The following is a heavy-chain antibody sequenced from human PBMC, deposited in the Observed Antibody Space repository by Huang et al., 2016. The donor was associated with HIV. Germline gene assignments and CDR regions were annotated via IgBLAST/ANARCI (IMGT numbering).Heavy chain of an antibody. CDR3: AGARGFLYDSTGYYSRYYFDS. J-gene: IGHJ4*02. V-gene: IGHV1-8*03. D-gene: IGHD3-22*01. CDR1: GFNFNNYD. CDR2: MNPKRCNT. Sequence: QVQLVQSGAEVKKPGASVKVSCKASGFNFNNYDFNWVRQASGQGLEWMGWMNPKRCNTGYARKFQGRVTITRNPSITTAYMELRSLRSEDTAVYYCAGARGFLYDSTGYYSRYYFDSWGQGTLVTISS.